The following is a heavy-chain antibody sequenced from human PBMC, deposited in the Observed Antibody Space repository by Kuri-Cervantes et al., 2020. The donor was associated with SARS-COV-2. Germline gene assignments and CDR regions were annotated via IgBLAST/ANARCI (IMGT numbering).Heavy chain of an antibody. CDR3: ARVPYSPLRRDDYYYDSSVPWYYYYGMDV. CDR1: GYTFTSYG. Sequence: ASVKVSCKASGYTFTSYGFSWVRQAPGQGLEWMGRISAYNGNTNYAQKLQGRVTMTTDTSTSTAYMELRSLRSDDTAVYYCARVPYSPLRRDDYYYDSSVPWYYYYGMDVWGQGTTVTVSS. J-gene: IGHJ6*02. D-gene: IGHD3-22*01. V-gene: IGHV1-18*04. CDR2: ISAYNGNT.